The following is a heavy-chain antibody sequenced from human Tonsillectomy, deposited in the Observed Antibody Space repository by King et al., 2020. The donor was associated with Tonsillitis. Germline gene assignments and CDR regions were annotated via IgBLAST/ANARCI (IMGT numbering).Heavy chain of an antibody. CDR1: GFTFSSYG. CDR3: AKSAPPPGYSSGWQDS. Sequence: VQLVESGGGVVQPGRSLRLSCAASGFTFSSYGMHWVRQAPGKGLEWVAVISYDGSNKYYADSVKGRFTISRDNSKNTLYLQMNSLRAEEPALYSCAKSAPPPGYSSGWQDSWGRGTLVPVSS. CDR2: ISYDGSNK. V-gene: IGHV3-30*18. J-gene: IGHJ4*02. D-gene: IGHD6-25*01.